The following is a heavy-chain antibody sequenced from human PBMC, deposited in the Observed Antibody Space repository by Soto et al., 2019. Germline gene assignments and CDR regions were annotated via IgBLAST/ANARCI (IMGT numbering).Heavy chain of an antibody. CDR3: ARVVPGAEAWFGP. V-gene: IGHV1-18*01. Sequence: ASVKVSCKTSGYTFSNYGITWVRQAPGQPLEWLGWISLYSDGTNYAQKFQGRVSMTTDTSTTTAYMELRSLRSDATAVYYCARVVPGAEAWFGPWGQGTLVTVSS. D-gene: IGHD2-2*01. CDR2: ISLYSDGT. CDR1: GYTFSNYG. J-gene: IGHJ5*02.